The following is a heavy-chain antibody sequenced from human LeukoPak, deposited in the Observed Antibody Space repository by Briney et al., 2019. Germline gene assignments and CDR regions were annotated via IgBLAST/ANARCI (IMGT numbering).Heavy chain of an antibody. Sequence: ASVKVSCKASGYSFTGYYMHWVRQAPGQGLEWMGWINPNSGDTNFAQKFQGRVTMTRDTSISTVYMELSRLRSDDTAVFYCARGYYDSSDFEYFQHWGQGTLVTVSS. CDR3: ARGYYDSSDFEYFQH. CDR2: INPNSGDT. CDR1: GYSFTGYY. J-gene: IGHJ1*01. V-gene: IGHV1-2*02. D-gene: IGHD3-22*01.